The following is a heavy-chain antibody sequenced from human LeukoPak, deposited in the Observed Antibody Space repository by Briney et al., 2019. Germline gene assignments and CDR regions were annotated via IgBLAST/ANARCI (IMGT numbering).Heavy chain of an antibody. J-gene: IGHJ4*02. V-gene: IGHV3-23*01. CDR2: ISASGGST. D-gene: IGHD4-4*01. CDR1: GFTFSSYA. CDR3: AKGYSNYFDY. Sequence: GGSLRLSCAASGFTFSSYAMGWVRQAPGKGLEWVAAISASGGSTYYANSVKGRFTISRDNSKNTLYLQMNSLRAEDTAVYYCAKGYSNYFDYWGQGTLVIASS.